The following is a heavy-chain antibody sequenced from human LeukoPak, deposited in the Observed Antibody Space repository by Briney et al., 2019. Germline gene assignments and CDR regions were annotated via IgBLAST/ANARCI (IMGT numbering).Heavy chain of an antibody. CDR1: GFTFSSYA. CDR2: IGGSGGST. CDR3: AKFPSSSWYAWFDP. V-gene: IGHV3-23*01. D-gene: IGHD6-13*01. Sequence: GGSLRLSCAASGFTFSSYAMSWVRQAPGKGLEWVSAIGGSGGSTYYADSVKGRFTISRDNFKSTLYLQMNSLRAEDTAVYYCAKFPSSSWYAWFDPWGQGTLVTVSS. J-gene: IGHJ5*02.